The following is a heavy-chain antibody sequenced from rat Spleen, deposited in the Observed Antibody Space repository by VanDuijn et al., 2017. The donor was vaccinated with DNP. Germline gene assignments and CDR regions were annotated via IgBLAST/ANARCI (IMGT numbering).Heavy chain of an antibody. CDR2: ISYDGGTA. D-gene: IGHD4-3*01. V-gene: IGHV5-20*01. Sequence: EVQLVESGGGLVQPGRSLKVSCAASGFTFSDYYMAWVRQAPTKGLEWVASISYDGGTAYYRHSVKGRFTISRDNAKSSLFLQMDSLRSEDTATYYCSTRNSGYGGYFDYWGQGVMVTVSS. CDR1: GFTFSDYY. CDR3: STRNSGYGGYFDY. J-gene: IGHJ2*01.